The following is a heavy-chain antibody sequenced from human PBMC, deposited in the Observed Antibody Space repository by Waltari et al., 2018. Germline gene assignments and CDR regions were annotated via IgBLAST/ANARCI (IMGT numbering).Heavy chain of an antibody. CDR2: IYQSGGT. D-gene: IGHD3-10*01. Sequence: QVQLQESGPGLVKPSGTLSLTCAVSGGSLSSSNWLTLVRQLPGKGLGWIGEIYQSGGTNYNPSLKSRVTISVDKSKNQFSLKLSSVTAADTAVYYCARDAQVFNDPDYYGSGSYLDYWGQGTLVTVSS. CDR1: GGSLSSSNW. V-gene: IGHV4-4*02. CDR3: ARDAQVFNDPDYYGSGSYLDY. J-gene: IGHJ4*02.